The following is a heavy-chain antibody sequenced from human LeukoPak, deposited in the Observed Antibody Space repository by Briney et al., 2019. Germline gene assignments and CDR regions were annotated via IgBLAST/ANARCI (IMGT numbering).Heavy chain of an antibody. D-gene: IGHD2-15*01. Sequence: PVKVSCKASGGTFSSYAISWVRQAPGQGLEWMGGIIPISGTANYAQKFQGRVTITADESTNTAYMELSSLRSEDTAVYYCARDRTCSGGRCYSGWFDPWGQGTLVTVSS. J-gene: IGHJ5*02. CDR2: IIPISGTA. V-gene: IGHV1-69*13. CDR1: GGTFSSYA. CDR3: ARDRTCSGGRCYSGWFDP.